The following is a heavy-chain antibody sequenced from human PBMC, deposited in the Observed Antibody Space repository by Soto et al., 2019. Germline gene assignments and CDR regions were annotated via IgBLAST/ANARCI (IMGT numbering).Heavy chain of an antibody. CDR1: GLTFNNYA. V-gene: IGHV3-23*01. D-gene: IGHD3-10*01. J-gene: IGHJ4*02. CDR2: ISVFGGNT. Sequence: GGSLRLSCAASGLTFNNYAMSWVRQAPGKGLEWVSAISVFGGNTYYADSVKGRFNISRDNAKNTLYLQMNSLRGEDTALYYCAKASIRGVSFYFDYWGQGALVTVSS. CDR3: AKASIRGVSFYFDY.